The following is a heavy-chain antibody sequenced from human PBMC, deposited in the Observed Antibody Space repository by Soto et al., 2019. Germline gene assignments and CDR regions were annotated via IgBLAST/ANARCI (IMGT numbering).Heavy chain of an antibody. V-gene: IGHV1-3*01. Sequence: ASVKVSCKASGYTFTSYAMHWVRQASGQRLEWMGWINAGNGNTKYSQKFQGRVTITRDTSASTAYMELSSLRSEDTAVYYCARDDSGFSGSHYIDYFNYWGQGALVTVSS. D-gene: IGHD1-26*01. CDR1: GYTFTSYA. CDR3: ARDDSGFSGSHYIDYFNY. CDR2: INAGNGNT. J-gene: IGHJ4*02.